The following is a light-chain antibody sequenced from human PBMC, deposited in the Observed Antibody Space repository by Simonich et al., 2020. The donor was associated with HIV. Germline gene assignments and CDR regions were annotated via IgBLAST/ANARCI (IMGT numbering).Light chain of an antibody. V-gene: IGKV2-28*01. CDR1: QRLLHSNGYNY. Sequence: DIVMTQSPLSLPVTPGEPASISCRSSQRLLHSNGYNYLDWYLQRPGQSPQLLIYLGSNRASGVPDRISGRGSGTDFTLKINRVEAEDVGVYYCMQALQTPPTFGQGTKVEIK. CDR2: LGS. J-gene: IGKJ1*01. CDR3: MQALQTPPT.